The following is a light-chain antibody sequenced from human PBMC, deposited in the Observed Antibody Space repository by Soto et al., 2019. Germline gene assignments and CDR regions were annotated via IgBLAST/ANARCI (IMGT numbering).Light chain of an antibody. Sequence: EIEMTQSPATLAVSPGERATLSCRASQSVSSNLAWYQQKPGQAPRLLIYGAYTRATGIPARFNGSGSGTEFTLTISSLQSEDFALSYCQQYNNSPPYTFGQGTKLEI. CDR1: QSVSSN. J-gene: IGKJ2*01. CDR2: GAY. V-gene: IGKV3-15*01. CDR3: QQYNNSPPYT.